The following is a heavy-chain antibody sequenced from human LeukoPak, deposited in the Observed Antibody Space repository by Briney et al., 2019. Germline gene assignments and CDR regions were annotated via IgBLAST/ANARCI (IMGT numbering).Heavy chain of an antibody. CDR2: FDPEDGET. CDR3: ATGQSGSYTDAFDL. Sequence: GASVKVSCKVSGYTLTELSMHWVRQAPGKGLDWMGGFDPEDGETIYAQKFQGRVTMTEDTSTDTAYMELSSLRSEDTAVYYCATGQSGSYTDAFDLWGQGTMVTVSS. D-gene: IGHD1-26*01. J-gene: IGHJ3*01. CDR1: GYTLTELS. V-gene: IGHV1-24*01.